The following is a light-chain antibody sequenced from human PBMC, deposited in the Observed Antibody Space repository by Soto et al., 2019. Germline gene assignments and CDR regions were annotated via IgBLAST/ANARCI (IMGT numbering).Light chain of an antibody. CDR2: DVS. V-gene: IGLV2-14*01. CDR3: SSYTSSSSLNYV. J-gene: IGLJ1*01. Sequence: QSALTQPASVSGSPGQSITISYTGTSSDVGGYNYVSWYQQHPGKAPKLMIYDVSSRPSGVSNRFSGSKSGNTASLTISGLQAEDEADYYCSSYTSSSSLNYVFGTGTKVTVL. CDR1: SSDVGGYNY.